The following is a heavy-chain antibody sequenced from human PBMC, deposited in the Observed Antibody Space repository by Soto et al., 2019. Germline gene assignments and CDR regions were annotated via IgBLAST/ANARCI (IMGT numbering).Heavy chain of an antibody. V-gene: IGHV3-53*01. D-gene: IGHD1-26*01. CDR3: ARHRHPRGTVGATSPLDP. CDR1: GFSVSSNY. J-gene: IGHJ5*02. CDR2: HYSGGST. Sequence: DVQLVESGGGLVQPGGSLRLSCAISGFSVSSNYLSWVRQAPGKGLEWVSVHYSGGSTYYADSVQGRFTISRDKSNNTLYLQMRRVRAEDTAVYFCARHRHPRGTVGATSPLDPWGQGTQDTVSS.